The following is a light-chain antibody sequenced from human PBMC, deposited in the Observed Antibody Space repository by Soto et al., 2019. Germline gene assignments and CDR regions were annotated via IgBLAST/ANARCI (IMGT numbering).Light chain of an antibody. Sequence: EIVLTQSPGTLPLSPGERATLSCRASESISINYIAWYQQKPGQAPRLLIYGGSNRASGIPDRFSGSGSGTVFTLTTSRLLPEKLAVCCCHGPPHRVSSCFTFGQGTKLEI. CDR1: ESISINY. CDR2: GGS. J-gene: IGKJ2*01. CDR3: HGPPHRVSSCFT. V-gene: IGKV3-20*01.